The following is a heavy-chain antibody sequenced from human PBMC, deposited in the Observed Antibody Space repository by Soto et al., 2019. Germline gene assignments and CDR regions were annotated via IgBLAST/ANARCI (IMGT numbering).Heavy chain of an antibody. Sequence: SVEVSCKDSGGTLGNLSIRWVRQAPGQGLEWMGRITPILGIANYAQKFQGRVTITADKSTSTAYMELSSLRSEDTAVYYCARDLYYDILTGYYWFDPWGQGTLVSVSS. V-gene: IGHV1-69*04. CDR2: ITPILGIA. CDR1: GGTLGNLS. CDR3: ARDLYYDILTGYYWFDP. J-gene: IGHJ5*02. D-gene: IGHD3-9*01.